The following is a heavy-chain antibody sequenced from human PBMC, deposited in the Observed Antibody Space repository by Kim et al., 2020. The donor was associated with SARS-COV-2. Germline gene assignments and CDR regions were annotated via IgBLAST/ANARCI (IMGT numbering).Heavy chain of an antibody. J-gene: IGHJ4*02. D-gene: IGHD5-12*01. Sequence: YYADTVRGRFTISRDNSKYTLYLQRNSLRAEDTAVYYCARRESPRDGYNYWGQGTLVTVSS. CDR3: ARRESPRDGYNY. V-gene: IGHV3-33*01.